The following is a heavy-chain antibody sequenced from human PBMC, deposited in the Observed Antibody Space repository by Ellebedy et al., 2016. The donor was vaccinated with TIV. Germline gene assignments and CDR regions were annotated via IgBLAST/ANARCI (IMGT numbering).Heavy chain of an antibody. CDR1: GYSFTSYW. J-gene: IGHJ4*02. V-gene: IGHV5-51*01. CDR2: IYPGDSDT. Sequence: PGGSLRLSCKGSGYSFTSYWIGWVRQMPGKGLEWMGIIYPGDSDTRYSPSFQGQVTISADKSISTAYLQWSSLKASDTAMYYCARMYYGSGKTAAEIDYWGQGTLVTVSS. CDR3: ARMYYGSGKTAAEIDY. D-gene: IGHD3-10*01.